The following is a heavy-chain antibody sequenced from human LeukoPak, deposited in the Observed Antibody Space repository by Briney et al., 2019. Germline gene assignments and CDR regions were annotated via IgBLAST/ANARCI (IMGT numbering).Heavy chain of an antibody. D-gene: IGHD1-26*01. CDR2: XXHSXXT. V-gene: IGHV4-34*01. Sequence: SETLSLTCAVYGGSFSGYYWSWIRQPPGKGLEWXXEXXHSXXTNYXPSLKSRVTISVDTSKNQFSLKLSSVTAADTAVYYCARVGGDYWGQGTLVTVSS. CDR1: GGSFSGYY. CDR3: ARVGGDY. J-gene: IGHJ4*02.